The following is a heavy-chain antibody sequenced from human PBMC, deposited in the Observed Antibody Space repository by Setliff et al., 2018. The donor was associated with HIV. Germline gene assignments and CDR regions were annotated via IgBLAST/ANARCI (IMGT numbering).Heavy chain of an antibody. CDR1: GGTLSKYA. Sequence: SVKVSCKASGGTLSKYAIIWVRQAPGQGLEWMGGIIPIFGTANYAQNFQGRVTITADASTSTAYMALSSLRSEDTAVYYCARADPFVTERSHDFGGNSGGWFDPWGQGALVTVSS. D-gene: IGHD4-17*01. CDR3: ARADPFVTERSHDFGGNSGGWFDP. J-gene: IGHJ5*02. V-gene: IGHV1-69*13. CDR2: IIPIFGTA.